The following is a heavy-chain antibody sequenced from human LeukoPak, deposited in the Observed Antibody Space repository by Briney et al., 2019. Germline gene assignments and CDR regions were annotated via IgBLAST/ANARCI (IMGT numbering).Heavy chain of an antibody. Sequence: SVKVSCKASGGTFSSYAISWVRQAPGQGLEWMGRIIPILGIANYAQKFQGRVTIAADKSTSTAYMELSSLTSEDTAVYYCARNCPHYFDYWGQGTLVTVSS. CDR1: GGTFSSYA. J-gene: IGHJ4*02. CDR3: ARNCPHYFDY. CDR2: IIPILGIA. V-gene: IGHV1-69*04. D-gene: IGHD2-21*01.